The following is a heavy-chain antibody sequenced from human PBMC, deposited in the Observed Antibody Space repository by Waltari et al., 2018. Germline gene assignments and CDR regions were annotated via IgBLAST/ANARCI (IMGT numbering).Heavy chain of an antibody. D-gene: IGHD3-3*01. V-gene: IGHV3-30*18. CDR3: AKDDTTIFGVGIDN. CDR2: KSNDGSKK. CDR1: GFTFRTYG. J-gene: IGHJ4*02. Sequence: QVHLVESGGGVVQPGRSLRLSCAASGFTFRTYGIHWVRQAPGKGLGLVEIKSNDGSKKNYVDSVKGRFTISRDNSKNTLYLQMNSLRAQDTAVYYCAKDDTTIFGVGIDNWGQGTLVTVSS.